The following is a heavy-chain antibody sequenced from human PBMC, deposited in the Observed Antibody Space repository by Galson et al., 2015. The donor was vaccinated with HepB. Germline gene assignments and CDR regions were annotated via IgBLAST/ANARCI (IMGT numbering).Heavy chain of an antibody. V-gene: IGHV3-74*01. Sequence: SLRLSCAASGFTFSSYWMHWVRQAPGEGLVWVSRINNEGSSISYADSVKGRFTISRDNAKNTLYLQMNSLRAEDTAVYYCARGASAAFDIWGPGTMVTVSS. J-gene: IGHJ3*02. CDR2: INNEGSSI. CDR3: ARGASAAFDI. CDR1: GFTFSSYW.